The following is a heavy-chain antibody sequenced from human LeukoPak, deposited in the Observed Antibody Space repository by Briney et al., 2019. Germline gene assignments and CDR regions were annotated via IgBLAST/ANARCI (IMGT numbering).Heavy chain of an antibody. V-gene: IGHV1-2*02. CDR3: ARGPFYYDFWSGYYNWFDP. J-gene: IGHJ5*02. D-gene: IGHD3-3*01. Sequence: ASVKVSCKASGYTFTGYYMHWVRQAPGQGLEWMGWINPNSGGTNYAQKFQGRVTMTRDTSISTAYMELSRLRSDDTAVYYCARGPFYYDFWSGYYNWFDPWGQGTLVTVSS. CDR1: GYTFTGYY. CDR2: INPNSGGT.